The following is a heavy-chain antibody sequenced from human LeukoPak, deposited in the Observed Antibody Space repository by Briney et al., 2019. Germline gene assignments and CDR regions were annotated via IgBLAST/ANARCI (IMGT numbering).Heavy chain of an antibody. CDR3: ARSGMDV. V-gene: IGHV3-30*03. CDR2: ISYDGSTK. CDR1: GFTFSDYG. J-gene: IGHJ6*02. Sequence: PGGSLRLSCAASGFTFSDYGMHWVRQAPGKGLEWVAVISYDGSTKYYADSVKGRFTISRDNSKNTLYLQMNSLRVEDTAVYYCARSGMDVWGQGTTVTVSS.